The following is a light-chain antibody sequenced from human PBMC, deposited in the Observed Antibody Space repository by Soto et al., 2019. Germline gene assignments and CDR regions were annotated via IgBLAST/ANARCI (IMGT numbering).Light chain of an antibody. Sequence: QSVLTQPPSASGSPGQSVTISCTGTSSDVGGYNYVSWYQQHPGNAPKLMIYKVSKRPSGVPDRFSGSKSDNTASLIVSGLRAEDEADYYCSSYVGSNNLLFGGGTKLTVL. J-gene: IGLJ2*01. CDR2: KVS. CDR3: SSYVGSNNLL. CDR1: SSDVGGYNY. V-gene: IGLV2-8*01.